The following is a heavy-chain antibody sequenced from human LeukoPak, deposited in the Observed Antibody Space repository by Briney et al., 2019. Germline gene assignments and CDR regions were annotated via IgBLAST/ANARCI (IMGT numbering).Heavy chain of an antibody. D-gene: IGHD6-13*01. J-gene: IGHJ4*02. Sequence: PSETLSLTCTVSGGSISSSSYYWSWIRQPPGKGLEWIGYTHYSGSTKYNASLKSRVTISVDTSKNQFSLKLSSVTAADTAVYYCARAALAANDPFDNWGQGTLVTVSS. V-gene: IGHV4-61*01. CDR2: THYSGST. CDR3: ARAALAANDPFDN. CDR1: GGSISSSSYY.